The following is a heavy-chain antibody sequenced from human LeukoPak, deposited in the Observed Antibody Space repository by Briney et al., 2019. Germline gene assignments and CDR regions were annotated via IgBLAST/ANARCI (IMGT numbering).Heavy chain of an antibody. Sequence: GASVKVSCKASGYTFTGYYMHWVRQAPGQGLEWMGWINPNSGGTNYAQKFQGRVTMTRDTSISTAYMELSRLRSDDTAVYYCARDPYYYDSREAATNWFDPWGQGTLVTVSS. J-gene: IGHJ5*02. CDR2: INPNSGGT. D-gene: IGHD3-22*01. CDR3: ARDPYYYDSREAATNWFDP. V-gene: IGHV1-2*02. CDR1: GYTFTGYY.